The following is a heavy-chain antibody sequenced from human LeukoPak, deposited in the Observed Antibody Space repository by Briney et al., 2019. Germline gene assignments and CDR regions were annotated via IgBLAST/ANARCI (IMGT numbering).Heavy chain of an antibody. D-gene: IGHD3-3*01. CDR2: ISGSGGTT. J-gene: IGHJ5*02. Sequence: GGSLRLSCAASGFTLSSYALSWVRQAPGKGLDWVSAISGSGGTTYYADSVRGRFTISRDNSKNTLYLQLNSLRAEDTAVYYYAKEISYYDFSAPWGQGTLVIVSS. V-gene: IGHV3-23*01. CDR1: GFTLSSYA. CDR3: AKEISYYDFSAP.